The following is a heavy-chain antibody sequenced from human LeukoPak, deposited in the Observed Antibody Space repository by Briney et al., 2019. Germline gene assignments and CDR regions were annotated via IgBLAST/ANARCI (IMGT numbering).Heavy chain of an antibody. V-gene: IGHV1-46*01. J-gene: IGHJ5*02. CDR1: GYTFTSYY. CDR3: ARDRISIVVVPAAKGGWFDP. D-gene: IGHD2-2*01. CDR2: INPSGGST. Sequence: ASVRVSCKASGYTFTSYYMHWVRQAPGQGLEWMGIINPSGGSTSYAQKFQGRVTMTRDTSTSTVYMELSSLRSEDTAVYYCARDRISIVVVPAAKGGWFDPWGQGTLVTVSS.